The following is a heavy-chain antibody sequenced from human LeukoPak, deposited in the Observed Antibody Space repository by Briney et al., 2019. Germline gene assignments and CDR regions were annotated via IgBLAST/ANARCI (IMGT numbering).Heavy chain of an antibody. Sequence: SETLSLTCTVSGGSISSYYWSWIRQPPGKGLEWIGYIYYSGSTNYNPSLKSRVTISVDTSENQFSLKLSSVTAADTADCARQSVAGIDYYYYGMDVWGQGTTVTVSS. CDR1: GGSISSYY. D-gene: IGHD6-19*01. V-gene: IGHV4-59*08. J-gene: IGHJ6*02. CDR2: IYYSGST. CDR3: ARQSVAGIDYYYYGMDV.